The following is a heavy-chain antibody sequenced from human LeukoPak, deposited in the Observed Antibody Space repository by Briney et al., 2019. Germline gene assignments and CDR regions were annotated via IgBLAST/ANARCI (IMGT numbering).Heavy chain of an antibody. Sequence: PSETLSLTCTVSGGSISSGGYYWTWIRQHPGKGREWIGYIYYSGSTYYNPSLKSRVTISVNTSKNQFSLKLSSVTAADTAVYYCARYEYDILSGYYYRGQGTLVTVSS. J-gene: IGHJ4*02. CDR3: ARYEYDILSGYYY. CDR2: IYYSGST. V-gene: IGHV4-31*03. CDR1: GGSISSGGYY. D-gene: IGHD3-9*01.